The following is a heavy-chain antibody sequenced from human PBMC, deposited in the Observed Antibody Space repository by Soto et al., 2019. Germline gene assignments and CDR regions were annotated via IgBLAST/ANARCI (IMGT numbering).Heavy chain of an antibody. CDR1: GGSVSSGGYF. CDR3: VRAPYSSGWPDS. CDR2: ISYSGST. J-gene: IGHJ4*02. V-gene: IGHV4-61*03. Sequence: AETLSLTWTVSGGSVSSGGYFWSWIRQPPGKGLEWIGYISYSGSTKYNPSLESRVTISVDTSNKNFSLKLASVTAADTAVYYCVRAPYSSGWPDSWGQGTLVTVSS. D-gene: IGHD6-19*01.